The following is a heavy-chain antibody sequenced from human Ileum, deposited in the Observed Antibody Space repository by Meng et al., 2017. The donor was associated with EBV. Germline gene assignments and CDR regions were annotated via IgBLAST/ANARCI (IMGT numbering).Heavy chain of an antibody. CDR2: IYWNDDK. CDR1: GFSLSTSGVS. J-gene: IGHJ4*02. V-gene: IGHV2-5*01. D-gene: IGHD3-22*01. Sequence: QLPLKESGLTRVEPTQTLTLTCTFSGFSLSTSGVSVGWIRQPPGKALEWLAVIYWNDDKGYSPSLKSRLTITKDTSKNQVVLTMTNMDPVDTATYYCAHTKHSSGYYYHDYWGQGTLVTVAS. CDR3: AHTKHSSGYYYHDY.